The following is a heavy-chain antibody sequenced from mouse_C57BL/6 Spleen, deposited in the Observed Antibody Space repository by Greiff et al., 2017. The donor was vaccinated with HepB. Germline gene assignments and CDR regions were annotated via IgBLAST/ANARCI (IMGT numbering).Heavy chain of an antibody. Sequence: VQLQQSGAELVKPGASVKLSCKASGYTFTSYWMHWVKQRPGQGLEWIGMIHPNSGSTNYNEKFKSKATLTVDKSSSTAYMQLSSLTSEDSAVYYWARYDHEGLAYWGQGTLVTVSA. J-gene: IGHJ3*01. CDR3: ARYDHEGLAY. D-gene: IGHD2-4*01. CDR2: IHPNSGST. V-gene: IGHV1-64*01. CDR1: GYTFTSYW.